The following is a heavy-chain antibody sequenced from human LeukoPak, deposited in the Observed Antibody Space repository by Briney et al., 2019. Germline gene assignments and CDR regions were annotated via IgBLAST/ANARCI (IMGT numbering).Heavy chain of an antibody. CDR2: IYTSGST. D-gene: IGHD6-13*01. Sequence: SETLSLTCTVSGGSISSYYWSWIRQPAGKGLEWIGRIYTSGSTNYNPSLKSRVTMSVDTSKNQFSLKLSSVTAADTAMYYCARVLLGAAAGQYYFDYWGQGTLVTVSS. CDR3: ARVLLGAAAGQYYFDY. CDR1: GGSISSYY. V-gene: IGHV4-4*07. J-gene: IGHJ4*02.